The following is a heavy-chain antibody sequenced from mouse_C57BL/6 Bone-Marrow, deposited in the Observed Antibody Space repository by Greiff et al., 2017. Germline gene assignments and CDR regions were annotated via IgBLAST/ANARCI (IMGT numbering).Heavy chain of an antibody. D-gene: IGHD1-1*01. CDR2: LYPGHGDT. V-gene: IGHV1-12*01. Sequence: QVQLQQSGAELVRPGASVKMSCKASGYTFTSYNMHCVKQTPRQGLEWIGALYPGHGDTSYNQKFKGKATLTVDKSSSTAYMQLSSLTSEDSAVYFCARSRNYVLFDYWGQGTTLTVSS. J-gene: IGHJ2*01. CDR3: ARSRNYVLFDY. CDR1: GYTFTSYN.